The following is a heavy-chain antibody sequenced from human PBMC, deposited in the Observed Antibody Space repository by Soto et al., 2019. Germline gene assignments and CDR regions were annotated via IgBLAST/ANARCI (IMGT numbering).Heavy chain of an antibody. J-gene: IGHJ5*02. D-gene: IGHD3-3*01. V-gene: IGHV4-31*03. CDR2: IYYGGST. Sequence: QVQLQESGPGLVKPSQTLSLTCTVSGGSISSGDYYWSWIRQHPGQGLERIGYIYYGGSTYYNPSLKSRVTISVDTSKNQFSLKLSSVTAADTAVYYCARWWSGSRQGFDPWGQGTLVTVSS. CDR1: GGSISSGDYY. CDR3: ARWWSGSRQGFDP.